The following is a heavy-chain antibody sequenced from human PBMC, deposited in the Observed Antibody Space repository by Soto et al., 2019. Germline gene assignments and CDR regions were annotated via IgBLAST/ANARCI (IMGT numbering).Heavy chain of an antibody. CDR2: INPNSGGT. D-gene: IGHD3-16*02. CDR3: ARMEGMITFGGVIEYNWFDP. V-gene: IGHV1-2*04. J-gene: IGHJ5*02. CDR1: GYTYTGYY. Sequence: GASVKVSCTASGYTYTGYYMHWVRQAPGQGLEWMGWINPNSGGTNYAQKFQGWVTMTRDTSISTAYMELSRLRSDDTAVYYCARMEGMITFGGVIEYNWFDPWGQGTLVTVSS.